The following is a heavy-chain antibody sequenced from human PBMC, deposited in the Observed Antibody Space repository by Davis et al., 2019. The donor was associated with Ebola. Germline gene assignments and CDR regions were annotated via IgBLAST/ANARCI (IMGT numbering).Heavy chain of an antibody. CDR2: ISGFNTNT. J-gene: IGHJ4*02. V-gene: IGHV1-18*04. D-gene: IGHD3-9*01. CDR1: GYTFTSYG. CDR3: ARAPNYDVLTGTSSYYFDY. Sequence: ASVKVSCKTSGYTFTSYGLVWVRQAPGLGLEWMGWISGFNTNTNFAQKFQGRVTVSKDTSTNTAYMDLRSLTSDDTARYYWARAPNYDVLTGTSSYYFDYWGQGTLVTVSS.